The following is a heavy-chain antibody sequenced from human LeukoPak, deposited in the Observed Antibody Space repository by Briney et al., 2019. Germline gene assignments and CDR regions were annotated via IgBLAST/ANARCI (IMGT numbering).Heavy chain of an antibody. Sequence: GRSLRLSCAASGFTFDDYAIHWVRQAPGKGLEWVSGISWNSGGIGYADSVKGRFTISRDNAKNSLYLQMNSLRAEDMALYYCAKDSSSFDAFDIWGQGTMVTVSS. J-gene: IGHJ3*02. CDR1: GFTFDDYA. V-gene: IGHV3-9*03. CDR3: AKDSSSFDAFDI. CDR2: ISWNSGGI.